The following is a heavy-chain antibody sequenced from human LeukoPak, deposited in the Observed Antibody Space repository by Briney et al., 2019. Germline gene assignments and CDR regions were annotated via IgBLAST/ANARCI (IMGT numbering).Heavy chain of an antibody. J-gene: IGHJ6*02. CDR1: GYTFTSYA. D-gene: IGHD2/OR15-2a*01. CDR3: ARDVLSRLYYGMDV. CDR2: INAGNGNT. Sequence: ASVKVSCKASGYTFTSYAMHWVRQAPGQRLEWMGWINAGNGNTKYSQKFQGRVTITRDTSASTAYMELSSLRSEDTAVYYCARDVLSRLYYGMDVWGQGTTVTVPS. V-gene: IGHV1-3*01.